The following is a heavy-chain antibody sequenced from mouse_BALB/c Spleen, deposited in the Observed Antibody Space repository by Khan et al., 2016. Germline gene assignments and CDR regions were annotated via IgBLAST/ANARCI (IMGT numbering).Heavy chain of an antibody. V-gene: IGHV14-3*02. CDR3: ARGLYYYGSSYYAMDY. CDR2: IDPANGNT. D-gene: IGHD1-1*01. J-gene: IGHJ4*01. Sequence: EVQRQASGAESVKPGASVKLSCTATGFNIKDTYMYWVKQRPEQGLEWIGRIDPANGNTKYVPKFQGKATITADTSSNTAYLQLSSLTSEDTAVYYCARGLYYYGSSYYAMDYWGQGTSVTVSS. CDR1: GFNIKDTY.